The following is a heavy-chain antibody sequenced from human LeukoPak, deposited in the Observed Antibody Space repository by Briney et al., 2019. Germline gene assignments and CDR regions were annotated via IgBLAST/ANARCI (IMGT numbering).Heavy chain of an antibody. CDR2: ISSSSNYI. Sequence: GGSLRLSCAASGFTFSSYAMNWVRQAPGKGLEWVSSISSSSNYIYYADSAKGRFTISRDNAKKSLYLQMSSLRAEDTAVYYCARGGSYGDYSRVWGQGTTVTVSS. J-gene: IGHJ6*02. D-gene: IGHD4-17*01. V-gene: IGHV3-21*01. CDR3: ARGGSYGDYSRV. CDR1: GFTFSSYA.